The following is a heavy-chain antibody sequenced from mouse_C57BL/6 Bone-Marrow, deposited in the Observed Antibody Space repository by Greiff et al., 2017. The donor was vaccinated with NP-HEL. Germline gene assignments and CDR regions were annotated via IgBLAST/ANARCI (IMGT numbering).Heavy chain of an antibody. D-gene: IGHD2-2*01. CDR1: GFTFSSYA. CDR2: ISDGGSYT. CDR3: ARGLPLYYAMDY. J-gene: IGHJ4*01. Sequence: EVKVVESGGGLVKPGGSLKLSCAASGFTFSSYAMSWVRQTPEKRLEWVATISDGGSYTYYPDNVKGRFTISRDNAKNNLYLQMSHLKSEDTAMYYCARGLPLYYAMDYWGQGTSVTVSS. V-gene: IGHV5-4*03.